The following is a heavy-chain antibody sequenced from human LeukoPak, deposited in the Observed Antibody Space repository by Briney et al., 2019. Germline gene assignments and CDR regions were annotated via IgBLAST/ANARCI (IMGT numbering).Heavy chain of an antibody. CDR1: GGSISSGGYY. V-gene: IGHV4-31*03. Sequence: SQTLSLTCTVSGGSISSGGYYWSWIRQHPGKGLEWIGYIYYSGSTYYNPSLKSRVTISADTSKNQFSLKLSSVTAADTAVYYCARGLYCSSTSCIREKNWFDPWGQGTLVTVSS. CDR2: IYYSGST. CDR3: ARGLYCSSTSCIREKNWFDP. D-gene: IGHD2-2*01. J-gene: IGHJ5*02.